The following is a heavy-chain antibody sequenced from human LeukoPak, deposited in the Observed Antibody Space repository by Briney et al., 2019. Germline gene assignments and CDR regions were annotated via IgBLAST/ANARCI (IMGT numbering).Heavy chain of an antibody. J-gene: IGHJ6*03. CDR2: MDEDGNEI. CDR1: GFIFSRFW. V-gene: IGHV3-7*01. CDR3: ARRQWPDPMDV. Sequence: PGGSLRLSCAASGFIFSRFWMTWVRQAPGKGLEWVVNMDEDGNEIYYADSVKGRFTICRDNAKNSLYLQMNSLRAEDTAVYYCARRQWPDPMDVWGKGTTVTVSS. D-gene: IGHD6-19*01.